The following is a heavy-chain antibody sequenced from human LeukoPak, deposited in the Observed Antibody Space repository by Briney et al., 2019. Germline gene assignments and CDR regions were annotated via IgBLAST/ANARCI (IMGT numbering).Heavy chain of an antibody. CDR2: MNPNSGNT. D-gene: IGHD3-10*01. CDR3: AYSGSYYNGLDY. J-gene: IGHJ4*02. V-gene: IGHV1-8*01. CDR1: GYTFTSYD. Sequence: ASVKVSCKASGYTFTSYDINWVRQATGHGLEWMGWMNPNSGNTGYAQKFQGRVTMTRNTSISTAYMELSSLRSEDTAVYYCAYSGSYYNGLDYWGQGTLVTVSS.